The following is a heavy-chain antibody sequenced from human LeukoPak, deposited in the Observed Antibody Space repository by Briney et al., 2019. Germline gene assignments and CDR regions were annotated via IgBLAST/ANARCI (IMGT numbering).Heavy chain of an antibody. CDR1: GYPFTGYY. V-gene: IGHV1-2*02. J-gene: IGHJ4*02. Sequence: EASVKVSCKASGYPFTGYYLHWVRQAPGQGLEWMGWINPNSGFTNYAQKFQGRVTMTRDTSISTAYMELSRLRSDDTALYYCAKSMTPVTTHFDCWGQGTLVTVSS. CDR2: INPNSGFT. CDR3: AKSMTPVTTHFDC. D-gene: IGHD4-17*01.